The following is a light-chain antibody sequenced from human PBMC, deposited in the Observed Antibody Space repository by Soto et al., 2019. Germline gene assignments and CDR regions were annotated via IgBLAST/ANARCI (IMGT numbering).Light chain of an antibody. J-gene: IGKJ5*01. Sequence: DIQVTQSPSTLSGSVGGTVTITCRASRSISSWLAWYQQKPGIAPKLLIYKASTLQSGVPSRFSGSGYGTEFTLTISRLQPEDSATYYCQQYYSYPITFGQGTRLEIK. V-gene: IGKV1-5*03. CDR1: RSISSW. CDR3: QQYYSYPIT. CDR2: KAS.